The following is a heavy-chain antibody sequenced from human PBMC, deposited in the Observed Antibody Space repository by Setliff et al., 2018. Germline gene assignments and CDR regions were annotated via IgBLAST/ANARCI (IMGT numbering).Heavy chain of an antibody. Sequence: SETLSLTCAVSGYSISSSNWWSWVRQPPGKGLEWIGYIYHAGSTYYNPSLESRVTISIDKPNKQFSLNLNSVTAADTATYYCALRVKDLLTIFNIVKERRNRFGPWGQGTLVTVSS. CDR1: GYSISSSNW. CDR2: IYHAGST. D-gene: IGHD3-3*01. J-gene: IGHJ5*02. CDR3: ALRVKDLLTIFNIVKERRNRFGP. V-gene: IGHV4-4*02.